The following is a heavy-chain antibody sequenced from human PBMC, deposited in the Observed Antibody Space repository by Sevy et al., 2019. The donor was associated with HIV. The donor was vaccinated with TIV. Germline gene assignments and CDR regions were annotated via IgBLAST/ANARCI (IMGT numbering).Heavy chain of an antibody. Sequence: GGSLRLSCAASGFNFSSYWMHWVRQAPGKGLVWVSCISGDGSITNYADSVKGRFTFSRDNAKNTVYLQMNSLRVEDTALYYCARAESVSTRNAMDVWGQGTTVTVSS. J-gene: IGHJ6*02. CDR1: GFNFSSYW. CDR3: ARAESVSTRNAMDV. D-gene: IGHD4-17*01. V-gene: IGHV3-74*01. CDR2: ISGDGSIT.